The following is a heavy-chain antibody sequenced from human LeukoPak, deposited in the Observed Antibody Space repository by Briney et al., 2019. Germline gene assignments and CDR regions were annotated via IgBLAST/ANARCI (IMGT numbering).Heavy chain of an antibody. CDR3: ARGVGGYYDSAGYYGDLGY. V-gene: IGHV1-2*02. CDR2: INPNSGGT. CDR1: GYTFTGYY. D-gene: IGHD3-22*01. Sequence: ASVKVSCKASGYTFTGYYMHWVRQAPGQGLEWMGWINPNSGGTNYAQKFQGRVTMTRDTSTSTVYMELSSLRSEDSAVYYCARGVGGYYDSAGYYGDLGYWGQGTLVTVSS. J-gene: IGHJ4*02.